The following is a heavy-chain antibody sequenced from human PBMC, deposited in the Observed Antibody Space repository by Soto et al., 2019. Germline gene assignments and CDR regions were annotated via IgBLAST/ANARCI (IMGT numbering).Heavy chain of an antibody. Sequence: GGSLRLSCAASGFTFSSYGMHWVRQAPGKGLEWVAVIWYDGSNKYYADSVKGRFTISRDNSKNTLYLQMNSLRAEDTAVYYCARDGRGTEFRNGMDVWGQGTTVTVSS. CDR2: IWYDGSNK. J-gene: IGHJ6*02. D-gene: IGHD3-10*01. CDR1: GFTFSSYG. V-gene: IGHV3-33*01. CDR3: ARDGRGTEFRNGMDV.